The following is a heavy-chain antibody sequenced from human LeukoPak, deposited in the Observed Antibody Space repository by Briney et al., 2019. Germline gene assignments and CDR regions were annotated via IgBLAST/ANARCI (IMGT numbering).Heavy chain of an antibody. CDR3: ARKGLGIVADGVFFGS. J-gene: IGHJ5*02. CDR1: GFTVSSKF. CDR2: IYSGGDT. V-gene: IGHV3-53*01. Sequence: PGGSLRLSCAASGFTVSSKFVTWVRQAPGKGPEWLSIIYSGGDTDYADSVKGRFTISRDNSKNTVYLQMSSLRAEDTAMYHCARKGLGIVADGVFFGSWGQGTLVTVSS. D-gene: IGHD6-13*01.